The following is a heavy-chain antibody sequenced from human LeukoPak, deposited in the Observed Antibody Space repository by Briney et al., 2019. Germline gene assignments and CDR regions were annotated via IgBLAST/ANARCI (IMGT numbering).Heavy chain of an antibody. CDR3: ARGTANYCSGGSCYLAY. V-gene: IGHV3-23*01. Sequence: PEGSLRLSCAASGFTFSSYGMSWVRQAPGKGLEWVSAISGSGGSTYYGDSVKGRFTISRDNSKNTLYLQLNSLRADDTAIYYCARGTANYCSGGSCYLAYWGQGTLVTVSS. D-gene: IGHD2-15*01. J-gene: IGHJ4*02. CDR2: ISGSGGST. CDR1: GFTFSSYG.